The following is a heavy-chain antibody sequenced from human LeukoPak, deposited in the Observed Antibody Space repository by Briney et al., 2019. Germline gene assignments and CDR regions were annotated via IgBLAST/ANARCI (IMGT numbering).Heavy chain of an antibody. J-gene: IGHJ4*02. CDR1: GFTFRDYY. CDR3: ARDGVAVAATRGYYFDY. V-gene: IGHV3-11*01. D-gene: IGHD6-19*01. CDR2: ISSSGSTI. Sequence: GSLRLSCAASGFTFRDYYMNWIRQASGKGLEWVSYISSSGSTIYYADSVKGRFTISRDNAKNSLYLQMNSPRAKDTAVYYCARDGVAVAATRGYYFDYWGQGTLVTVSS.